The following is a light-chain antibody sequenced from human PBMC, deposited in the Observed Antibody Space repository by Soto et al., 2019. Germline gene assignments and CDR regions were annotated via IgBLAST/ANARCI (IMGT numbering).Light chain of an antibody. CDR2: WAS. Sequence: DIVMTQSPDSVAVSLGERATINCKSSQSLSYRSNNKTSLAWYQQKPGQPPKLLIYWASTRESGVPDRFSGSWSGTDFTLIISRLQAEDVAVYYCHQYYISPWTFGPGTKVDI. V-gene: IGKV4-1*01. CDR3: HQYYISPWT. CDR1: QSLSYRSNNKTS. J-gene: IGKJ3*01.